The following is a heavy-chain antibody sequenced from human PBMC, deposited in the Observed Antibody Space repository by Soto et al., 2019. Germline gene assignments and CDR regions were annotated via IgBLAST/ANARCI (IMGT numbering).Heavy chain of an antibody. Sequence: QVHLVQSGAEVKKPGSSVKVSCKASGGDFKNYGINWVRQAPGEGLDWMGGIIPIFGTANYAQKFQGRVTIISDESTSTAYMELSSLRSEATAVYYCARDREAAMARGSGASFYYDHMDVWGQGTTVTVSS. V-gene: IGHV1-69*19. CDR1: GGDFKNYG. CDR2: IIPIFGTA. CDR3: ARDREAAMARGSGASFYYDHMDV. J-gene: IGHJ6*02. D-gene: IGHD3-10*01.